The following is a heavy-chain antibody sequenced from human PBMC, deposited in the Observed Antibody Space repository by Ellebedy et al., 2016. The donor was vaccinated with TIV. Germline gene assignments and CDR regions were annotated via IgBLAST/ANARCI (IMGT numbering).Heavy chain of an antibody. D-gene: IGHD1-26*01. CDR3: AMHQKELFDY. J-gene: IGHJ4*02. CDR2: MDYRGHM. CDR1: GGSISSDF. V-gene: IGHV4-59*03. Sequence: MPSETLSLTCTVSGGSISSDFWGWFRQPPGEGLEWIGYMDYRGHMNHNPSLKSRVTISLDTSKNQFALKLTSVTAADTAVYYCAMHQKELFDYWGPGALISVSS.